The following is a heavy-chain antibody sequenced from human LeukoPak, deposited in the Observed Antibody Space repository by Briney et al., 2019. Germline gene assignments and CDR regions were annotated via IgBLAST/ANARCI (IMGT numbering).Heavy chain of an antibody. CDR1: GGSISGSSYY. CDR2: IYYSGST. J-gene: IGHJ3*02. V-gene: IGHV4-39*01. Sequence: SETLSLTCTVSGGSISGSSYYWGWIRQPPGKGLEWIGSIYYSGSTYYNPSLKSRVSISVDTSESQFSLKLSSVTAADTALYYCTRGLPRANDAFDIWGRGTMVTVSS. CDR3: TRGLPRANDAFDI.